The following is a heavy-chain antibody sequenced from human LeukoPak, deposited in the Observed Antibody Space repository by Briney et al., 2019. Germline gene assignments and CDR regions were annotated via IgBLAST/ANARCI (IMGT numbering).Heavy chain of an antibody. J-gene: IGHJ4*02. CDR2: ISSGSSAI. V-gene: IGHV3-21*01. CDR1: GFTFTTYS. Sequence: GGSLRLSCEASGFTFTTYSMTWVRQAPGKGLEGVSIISSGSSAIFSADALKGRFTISRDDAKNLLYLDMNSLRAEDTAVYYCARGHTAVTRHFDFWGQGTLVTVSS. D-gene: IGHD4-17*01. CDR3: ARGHTAVTRHFDF.